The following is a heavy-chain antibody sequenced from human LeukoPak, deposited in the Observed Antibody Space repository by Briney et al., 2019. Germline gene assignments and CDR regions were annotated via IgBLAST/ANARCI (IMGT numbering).Heavy chain of an antibody. CDR1: GYTFTGYY. CDR3: ARGGGRLMNPFDP. J-gene: IGHJ5*02. CDR2: TIPIFGSA. V-gene: IGHV1-69*13. D-gene: IGHD1-14*01. Sequence: SVKVSCKASGYTFTGYYMHWVRQAPGQGLEWMGGTIPIFGSASYAQKFQGRVTITADESTSTAYMELTSLRSEDTAVYYCARGGGRLMNPFDPWGQGTLVTVSS.